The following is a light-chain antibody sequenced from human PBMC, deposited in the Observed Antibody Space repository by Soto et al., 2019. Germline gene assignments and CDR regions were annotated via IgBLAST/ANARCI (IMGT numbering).Light chain of an antibody. CDR2: DAS. J-gene: IGKJ1*01. CDR3: QQCYMGWT. Sequence: DIQMTQSPSTLSASVGDRVTITCRASQSIGRFFAWYQHQPGKATKLLIYDASTLVSGVSARFSGTGSGTEFTFSIPTLQPEDVGTYYCQQCYMGWTFGQGTKVDFK. V-gene: IGKV1-5*01. CDR1: QSIGRF.